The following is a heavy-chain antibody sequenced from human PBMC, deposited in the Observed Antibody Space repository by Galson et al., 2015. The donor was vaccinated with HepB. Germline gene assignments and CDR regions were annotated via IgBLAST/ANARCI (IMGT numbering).Heavy chain of an antibody. Sequence: PALVKPTQTLTLTCTFSGFSLSTSGMCVTWVRQPPGKALEWLARIDWGDDKYYSASLKSRGTISKDTSKNQEVLTMTNMDPVDTATYYCARIKYYDDSNAPFDYWGQGTLVTVSS. CDR3: ARIKYYDDSNAPFDY. V-gene: IGHV2-70*11. CDR1: GFSLSTSGMC. CDR2: IDWGDDK. D-gene: IGHD3-22*01. J-gene: IGHJ4*02.